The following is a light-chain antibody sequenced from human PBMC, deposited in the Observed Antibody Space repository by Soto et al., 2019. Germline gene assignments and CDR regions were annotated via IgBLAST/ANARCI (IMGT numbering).Light chain of an antibody. V-gene: IGLV2-14*01. CDR3: YSYTTSSTRV. J-gene: IGLJ2*01. CDR2: DVS. CDR1: SSDVGAYNY. Sequence: QSALTQPASVSGSPGQSITISCTGTSSDVGAYNYVSWYQQHPGKAPKLMIYDVSNRPSGVSNPFSGSKSGSTASLTISGLQAEDEADYYCYSYTTSSTRVFGGGTKLTVL.